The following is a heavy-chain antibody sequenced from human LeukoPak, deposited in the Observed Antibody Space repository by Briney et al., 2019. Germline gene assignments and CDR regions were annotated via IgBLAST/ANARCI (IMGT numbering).Heavy chain of an antibody. CDR3: ARDFPWDEVLNFDY. Sequence: GGSLRLSCAASGFTFSSYWMSWVRQAPGKGLEWVANIKQDGSEKYYVDSVRGRFTISRDNAKNSLYLQMNSLRAEDTAVYYCARDFPWDEVLNFDYWGQGTLVTVPS. V-gene: IGHV3-7*03. D-gene: IGHD1-26*01. CDR2: IKQDGSEK. J-gene: IGHJ4*02. CDR1: GFTFSSYW.